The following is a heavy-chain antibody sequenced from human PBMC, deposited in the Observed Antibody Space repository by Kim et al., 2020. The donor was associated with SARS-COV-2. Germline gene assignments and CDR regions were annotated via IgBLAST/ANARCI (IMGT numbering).Heavy chain of an antibody. J-gene: IGHJ5*02. CDR3: ARGGDTAMAPNWFDP. CDR1: GGSFSGYY. V-gene: IGHV4-34*01. CDR2: INHSGST. Sequence: SETLSLTCAVYGGSFSGYYWSWIRQPPGKGLEWIGEINHSGSTNYNPSLKSRVTISVDTSKNQFSLKLSSVTAADTAVYYCARGGDTAMAPNWFDPWGQG. D-gene: IGHD5-18*01.